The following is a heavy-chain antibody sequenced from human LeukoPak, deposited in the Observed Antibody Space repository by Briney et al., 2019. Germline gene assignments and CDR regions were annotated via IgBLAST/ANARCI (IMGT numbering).Heavy chain of an antibody. CDR1: GFTFSSYD. CDR2: IGTAGDT. CDR3: ARAAYTRGAFDI. J-gene: IGHJ3*02. Sequence: GGSLRLSCAAPGFTFSSYDMHWVRQATGKGLEWVSAIGTAGDTYYPGSVKGRFTISRENTKNSLYLQMNSLRAGDTAVYYCARAAYTRGAFDIWGQGTMVTVSS. V-gene: IGHV3-13*01. D-gene: IGHD3-16*01.